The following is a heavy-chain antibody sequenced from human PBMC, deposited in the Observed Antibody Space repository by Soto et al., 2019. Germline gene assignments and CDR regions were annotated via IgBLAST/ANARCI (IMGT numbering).Heavy chain of an antibody. Sequence: GGSLRLSCTASGFTFSSYAMDWVRQAPGKGLEWLSAISGGGDASHYADSVKGRFTISRDNSKNTLFLQMSSLRAEDTAVYYCAKRPTDFWSGYWTSDYWGQGTLVTVSS. V-gene: IGHV3-23*01. CDR1: GFTFSSYA. CDR3: AKRPTDFWSGYWTSDY. D-gene: IGHD3-3*01. CDR2: ISGGGDAS. J-gene: IGHJ4*02.